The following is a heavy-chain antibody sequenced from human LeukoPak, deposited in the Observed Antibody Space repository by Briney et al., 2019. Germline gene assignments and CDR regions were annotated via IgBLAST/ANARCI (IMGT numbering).Heavy chain of an antibody. Sequence: SETLSLTCAVYGGSFSGYYRSWIRQPPGKGLEWIGEINHSGSTNYNPSLKSRVTISVDTSKNQFSLKLSSVTAADTAVYYCARGWGYYDSSGYSDYWGQGTLVTVPS. CDR1: GGSFSGYY. J-gene: IGHJ4*02. V-gene: IGHV4-34*01. CDR3: ARGWGYYDSSGYSDY. CDR2: INHSGST. D-gene: IGHD3-22*01.